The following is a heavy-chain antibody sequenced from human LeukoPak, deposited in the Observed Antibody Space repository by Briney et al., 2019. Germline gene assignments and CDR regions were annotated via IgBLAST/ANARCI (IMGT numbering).Heavy chain of an antibody. D-gene: IGHD5-18*01. J-gene: IGHJ4*02. Sequence: GESLKISCKGSGYSFTSYWIGWVRQMPGKGLEWMGILYPGDSDTSYSTSFQGQVTISADKSLSTAYLQWSSLKAPDTAMYYCARIRGYSYGPEYYFDYWGQGTLVTVSS. CDR2: LYPGDSDT. CDR1: GYSFTSYW. CDR3: ARIRGYSYGPEYYFDY. V-gene: IGHV5-51*01.